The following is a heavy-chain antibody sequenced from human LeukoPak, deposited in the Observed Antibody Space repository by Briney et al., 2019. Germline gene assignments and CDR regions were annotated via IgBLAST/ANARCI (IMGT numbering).Heavy chain of an antibody. CDR3: ARDSSGWYLIDY. V-gene: IGHV3-30*03. D-gene: IGHD6-19*01. CDR2: ISSDGSNK. J-gene: IGHJ4*02. CDR1: GFTFSNYG. Sequence: GGSLRLSCAASGFTFSNYGTHWVRQAPGKGLEWVAVISSDGSNKYYADSVKGRFTISRDNSKNTLYLQMNSLRAEDTAVYYCARDSSGWYLIDYWGQGTLVTVSS.